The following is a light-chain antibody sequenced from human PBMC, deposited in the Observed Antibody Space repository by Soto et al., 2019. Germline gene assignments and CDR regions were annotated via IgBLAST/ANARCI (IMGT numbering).Light chain of an antibody. Sequence: QSALTQPRSVSGSPGQSATISCTGSTSDVGAYNYVSWYQQHPGKAPKLIIYDVSERPSGVPDRFSGSKSGNTASLTISGLQTEEEADYYCCSHAGSYTFSFGGGTKLTVL. CDR2: DVS. CDR3: CSHAGSYTFS. V-gene: IGLV2-11*01. J-gene: IGLJ2*01. CDR1: TSDVGAYNY.